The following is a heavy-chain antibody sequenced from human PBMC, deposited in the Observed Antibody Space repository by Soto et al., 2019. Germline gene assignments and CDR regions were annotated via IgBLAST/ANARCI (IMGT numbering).Heavy chain of an antibody. D-gene: IGHD3-3*01. CDR3: AREVQVHTPDFFY. CDR2: ISPMFGAA. V-gene: IGHV1-69*19. J-gene: IGHJ4*02. Sequence: QVQLVQSGAEMTKPGSSVKVSCQSSGGTFTTYAMNWVRQAPGQGPEWMGDISPMFGAANYAPKFQGRVTITADESTGTSYMQLSSLTSEDTALYFCAREVQVHTPDFFYWGQGTLVTVSS. CDR1: GGTFTTYA.